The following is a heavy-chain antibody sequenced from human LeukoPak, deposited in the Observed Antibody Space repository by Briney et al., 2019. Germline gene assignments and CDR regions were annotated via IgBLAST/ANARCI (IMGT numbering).Heavy chain of an antibody. Sequence: GGSLRLSCAASGFTFTAYAMSWFRQTPGKGLEWVANIHEDGSVTNYVDSVKGRFTISRDNARNSVYLQLNSLRAEDTALYYCARGRGRVDHWGQGTLVTVSS. D-gene: IGHD3-10*01. J-gene: IGHJ4*02. V-gene: IGHV3-7*01. CDR3: ARGRGRVDH. CDR2: IHEDGSVT. CDR1: GFTFTAYA.